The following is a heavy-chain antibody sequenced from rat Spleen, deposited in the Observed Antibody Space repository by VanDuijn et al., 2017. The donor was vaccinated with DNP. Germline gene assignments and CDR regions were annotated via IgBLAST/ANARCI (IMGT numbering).Heavy chain of an antibody. Sequence: EVQLVESGGGLVQPGRSLKLSCATSGFTFSDYYMAWVRQAPKKGLEWVASISYDGSSIYYGDSVKGRFTISRDNAEGTLNLQMNSLRSEDTATDYCASHTYYGYDYFVYWGQGVMVTVSS. D-gene: IGHD1-9*01. CDR1: GFTFSDYY. V-gene: IGHV5-22*01. CDR3: ASHTYYGYDYFVY. J-gene: IGHJ2*01. CDR2: ISYDGSSI.